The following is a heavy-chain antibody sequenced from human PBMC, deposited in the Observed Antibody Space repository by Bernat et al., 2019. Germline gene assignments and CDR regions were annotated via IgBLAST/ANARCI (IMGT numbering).Heavy chain of an antibody. CDR1: GFTFSSHG. CDR2: IRYDGSNE. Sequence: QVQLVESGGGVVQPGGSLRLSCAASGFTFSSHGMHWVRQAPGKGLEWVAFIRYDGSNEHYGDSVKGRFTISRDNSKNTLYLQMNSLTAEDSAVYYCAKAMVLLTHDCWGQGTLVTVSS. CDR3: AKAMVLLTHDC. D-gene: IGHD3-10*01. J-gene: IGHJ4*02. V-gene: IGHV3-30*02.